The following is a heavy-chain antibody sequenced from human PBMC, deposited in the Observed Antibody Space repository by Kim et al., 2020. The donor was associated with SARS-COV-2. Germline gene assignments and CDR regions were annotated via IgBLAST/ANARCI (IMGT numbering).Heavy chain of an antibody. J-gene: IGHJ6*03. Sequence: SVNVSCKASGGTFSSYAISWVRQAPGQGLEWMGRIIPILGIANYAQQFQGRVTITADKSTDTAYMELSSLRSEGTAVYYCARDHWNDQGGQKIYYMDVWGKGPRSPSP. CDR3: ARDHWNDQGGQKIYYMDV. CDR1: GGTFSSYA. V-gene: IGHV1-69*04. CDR2: IIPILGIA. D-gene: IGHD1-1*01.